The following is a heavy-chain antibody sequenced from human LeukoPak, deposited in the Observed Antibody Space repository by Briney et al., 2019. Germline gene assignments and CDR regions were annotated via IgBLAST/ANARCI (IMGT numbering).Heavy chain of an antibody. V-gene: IGHV4-59*08. CDR2: IYYNGNT. CDR3: ARLDTTKGAVLDY. CDR1: GGSINSYY. J-gene: IGHJ4*02. Sequence: SETLSLTCTISGGSINSYYWTWIRQPPGKGLEWIGYIYYNGNTNYNPSLKSRATISVDTSKNQFSLRLSSVTAADTAVYYCARLDTTKGAVLDYWGQGTLVTVSS. D-gene: IGHD5-18*01.